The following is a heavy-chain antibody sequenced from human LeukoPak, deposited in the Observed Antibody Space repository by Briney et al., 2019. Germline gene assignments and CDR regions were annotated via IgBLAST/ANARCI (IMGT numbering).Heavy chain of an antibody. J-gene: IGHJ4*02. CDR3: ARVGEYGYCIPGTCFSPFDS. V-gene: IGHV4-39*07. CDR1: GGSISSSNSY. CDR2: IYYSGST. Sequence: SETLSLTCTVSGGSISSSNSYWGWIRQPPGKGLEWIGNIYYSGSTYYNPSLKSRVTISVDTSKNQFSLKLTSVTAADTALYYCARVGEYGYCIPGTCFSPFDSWGQGTLVTVSS. D-gene: IGHD2-15*01.